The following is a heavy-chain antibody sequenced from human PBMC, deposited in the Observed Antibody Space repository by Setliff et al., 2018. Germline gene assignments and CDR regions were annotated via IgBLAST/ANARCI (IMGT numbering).Heavy chain of an antibody. CDR3: ARVVPAAMYFDY. CDR1: GGSFSDSY. J-gene: IGHJ4*02. Sequence: SETLSLTCAVYGGSFSDSYWSWIRQPPGKGLEWIGDINYLGNTNYNPSLKTRVTISVDTSKNQFSLKLSSVTAADTAVYYCARVVPAAMYFDYWGQGTLVTVSS. CDR2: INYLGNT. V-gene: IGHV4-34*01. D-gene: IGHD2-2*01.